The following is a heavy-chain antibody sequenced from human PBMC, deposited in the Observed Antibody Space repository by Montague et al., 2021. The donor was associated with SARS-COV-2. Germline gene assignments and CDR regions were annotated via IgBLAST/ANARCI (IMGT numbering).Heavy chain of an antibody. V-gene: IGHV4-39*01. D-gene: IGHD2-21*02. J-gene: IGHJ6*02. Sequence: SETLSLTCTVSGGSITSSAYYWSWIRQSPGKGLEWIGTIYYSGKTYSNPSLKSRVTISMDTSKSQVSLKINSVTAADTAVYFCASLGSPAYCGGDCYLRDYGMDVWGQGTRVTVSS. CDR2: IYYSGKT. CDR3: ASLGSPAYCGGDCYLRDYGMDV. CDR1: GGSITSSAYY.